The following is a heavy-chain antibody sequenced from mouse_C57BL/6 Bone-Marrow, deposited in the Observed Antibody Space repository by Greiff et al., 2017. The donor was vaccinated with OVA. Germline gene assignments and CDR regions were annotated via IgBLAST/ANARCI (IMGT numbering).Heavy chain of an antibody. CDR1: GYTFTSYW. Sequence: QVQLQQPGAELVKPGASVKLSCKASGYTFTSYWMQWVKQRPGQGLEWIGEIDPSDSYTNYNPKFKGKATLTVDTSSSTAYMQISSLTSEDSAVYYCAREDYSNYGDYFDYWGQGTTLTVSS. CDR3: AREDYSNYGDYFDY. V-gene: IGHV1-50*01. D-gene: IGHD2-5*01. J-gene: IGHJ2*01. CDR2: IDPSDSYT.